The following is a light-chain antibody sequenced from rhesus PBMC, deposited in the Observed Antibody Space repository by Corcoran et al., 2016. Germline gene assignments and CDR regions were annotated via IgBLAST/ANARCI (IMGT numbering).Light chain of an antibody. J-gene: IGKJ2*01. CDR3: LQYSSSPYS. V-gene: IGKV1-22*01. Sequence: DIKMTQSPSSLSASVGDTVTITCRASQSISSWLDWYQQKPGKAPKLLIYKASSLQSGVPSMFSGSGSGTDFTLTISSLQPEDFATYYCLQYSSSPYSVGQGTKVEIK. CDR2: KAS. CDR1: QSISSW.